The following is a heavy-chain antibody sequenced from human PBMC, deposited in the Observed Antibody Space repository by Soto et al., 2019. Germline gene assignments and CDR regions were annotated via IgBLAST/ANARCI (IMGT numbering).Heavy chain of an antibody. CDR1: GFTFSSYG. CDR2: ISYDGSNK. Sequence: GGSLRLSCAASGFTFSSYGMHWVRQAPGKGLEWVAVISYDGSNKYYADSVKGRFTISRDNSKNTLYLQMNSLGAEDTAVYYCAKAYDSPEGPDAFDIWGQGTMVTVSS. V-gene: IGHV3-30*18. D-gene: IGHD3-22*01. J-gene: IGHJ3*02. CDR3: AKAYDSPEGPDAFDI.